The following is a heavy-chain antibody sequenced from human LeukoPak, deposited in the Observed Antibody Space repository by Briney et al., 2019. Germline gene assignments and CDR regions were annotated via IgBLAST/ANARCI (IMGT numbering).Heavy chain of an antibody. V-gene: IGHV4-34*01. D-gene: IGHD3-10*01. J-gene: IGHJ6*03. CDR2: INHSGST. CDR3: ARKGNYMVRGVISYYYYYYMDV. CDR1: GGSFSGYY. Sequence: SETLSLTCAVYGGSFSGYYWSWIRQPPGKGLEWIGEINHSGSTNYNPSLKSRVTISVDTSKNQFSLKLSSVTAADTAVYYCARKGNYMVRGVISYYYYYYMDVWGKGTTVTVSS.